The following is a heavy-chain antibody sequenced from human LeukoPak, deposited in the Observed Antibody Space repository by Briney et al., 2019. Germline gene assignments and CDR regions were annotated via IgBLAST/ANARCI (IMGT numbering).Heavy chain of an antibody. Sequence: SQILSLTCAVSGGSISSTSYSWSWIRQPPGKGLEWIGYIYYTGSSYYNTSLKSRVSISIDMTSNHFSLKLTSVTAADTAVYYCATSTVTIEYFDYWGQGTLVTVSS. V-gene: IGHV4-30-4*07. CDR1: GGSISSTSYS. D-gene: IGHD4-17*01. CDR2: IYYTGSS. J-gene: IGHJ4*02. CDR3: ATSTVTIEYFDY.